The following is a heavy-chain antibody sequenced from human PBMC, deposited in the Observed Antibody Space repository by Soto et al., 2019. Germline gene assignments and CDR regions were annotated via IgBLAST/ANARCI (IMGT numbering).Heavy chain of an antibody. CDR3: ARDKGDGSGSYYGY. D-gene: IGHD3-10*01. Sequence: QVQLVQSGAEVKKPGASVTVSCTASGYTFTSYGISWVRQAPGQGLEWMGWISAYNGNTNYAQKLQGRVTMTTDTTTSTAYMELTRLRADDTAVYYCARDKGDGSGSYYGYWGQGTLVTVSS. CDR2: ISAYNGNT. J-gene: IGHJ4*02. CDR1: GYTFTSYG. V-gene: IGHV1-18*01.